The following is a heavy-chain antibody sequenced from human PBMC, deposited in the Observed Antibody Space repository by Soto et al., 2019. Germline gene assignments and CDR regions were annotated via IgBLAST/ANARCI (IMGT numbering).Heavy chain of an antibody. CDR1: GFVFSTYS. J-gene: IGHJ4*02. Sequence: EVQLVESGGGLVQPGGSLRLSCAASGFVFSTYSMNWVRQAPGKGLEWASYISSSSSTIYYADSVQGRFTISRDNAKNSLYLQVNSLRDEDTAVYYCARPAGRVDYFDYWGQGTLVTVSS. CDR3: ARPAGRVDYFDY. CDR2: ISSSSSTI. V-gene: IGHV3-48*02. D-gene: IGHD2-15*01.